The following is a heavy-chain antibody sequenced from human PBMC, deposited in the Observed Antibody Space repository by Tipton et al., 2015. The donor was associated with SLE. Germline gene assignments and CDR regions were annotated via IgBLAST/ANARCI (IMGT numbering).Heavy chain of an antibody. D-gene: IGHD6-13*01. CDR2: INPSGHNT. J-gene: IGHJ5*02. V-gene: IGHV1-46*01. CDR1: GFIFTNYF. Sequence: QLVQSGAEVKKPGASVKVSCKASGFIFTNYFMHWVRQAPGQGLEWIGVINPSGHNTWYAQKFQGRVTMTRDTSTSTLYMELSSLRSDDTAVYFCTRSLYNTNWFWFDPWGQGTLVIVSS. CDR3: TRSLYNTNWFWFDP.